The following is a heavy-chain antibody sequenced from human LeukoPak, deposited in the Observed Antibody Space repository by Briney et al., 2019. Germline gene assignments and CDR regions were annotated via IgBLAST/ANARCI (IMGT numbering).Heavy chain of an antibody. V-gene: IGHV3-23*01. CDR1: GFTFSSYA. J-gene: IGHJ4*01. D-gene: IGHD6-6*01. CDR2: ISGSGVST. Sequence: GGTLRLSCAASGFTFSSYAMIWVRQAPGKGLELVSAISGSGVSTYYADSVKGRFTVSRDNYKNTLYLQMESLRVADTAVYYCQARHGYWGHGTLVTVSS. CDR3: QARHGY.